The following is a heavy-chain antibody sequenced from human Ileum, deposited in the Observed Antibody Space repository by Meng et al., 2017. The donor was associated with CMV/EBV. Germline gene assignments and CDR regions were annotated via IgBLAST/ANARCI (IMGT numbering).Heavy chain of an antibody. CDR2: IHWNDGTT. CDR3: ARWAGRRQWLPSDY. J-gene: IGHJ4*02. CDR1: GFTFDDYG. Sequence: GGSLRLSCVASGFTFDDYGFNWVRQAPGKGLEWVSGIHWNDGTTGYADSVEGRFTISRDDAKNSLYLQMNSLRVEDTALYYCARWAGRRQWLPSDYWGQGTLVTSPQ. D-gene: IGHD6-19*01. V-gene: IGHV3-20*04.